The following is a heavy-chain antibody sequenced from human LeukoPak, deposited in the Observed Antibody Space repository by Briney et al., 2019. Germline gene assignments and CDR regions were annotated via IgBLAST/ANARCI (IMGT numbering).Heavy chain of an antibody. CDR3: ATETVAMTLDY. CDR2: INPNSGGT. CDR1: GYTFTGYY. V-gene: IGHV1-2*02. Sequence: GASVKVSSKASGYTFTGYYMHWVRQAPGQGLEWMGWINPNSGGTNYAQKFQGRVTMTRDTSISTAYMELSRLKSEDTAVYYCATETVAMTLDYWGQGTLVTVSS. D-gene: IGHD5-12*01. J-gene: IGHJ4*02.